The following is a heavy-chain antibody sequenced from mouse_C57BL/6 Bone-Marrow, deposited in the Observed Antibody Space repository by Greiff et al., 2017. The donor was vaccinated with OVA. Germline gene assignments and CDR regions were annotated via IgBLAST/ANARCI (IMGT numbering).Heavy chain of an antibody. J-gene: IGHJ4*01. CDR3: ARSYYCGSLYYYAMDY. CDR2: IHPNSGST. D-gene: IGHD1-1*01. CDR1: GYTFTSCW. V-gene: IGHV1-64*01. Sequence: QVQLQQPGAELVKPGASVKLSCKASGYTFTSCWMHWVKQRPGQGLAGIGMIHPNSGSTNYNEKFKSKATLTVDKSSSTAYMQLSSLTSEDSAVYYGARSYYCGSLYYYAMDYWGQGTSVTVSS.